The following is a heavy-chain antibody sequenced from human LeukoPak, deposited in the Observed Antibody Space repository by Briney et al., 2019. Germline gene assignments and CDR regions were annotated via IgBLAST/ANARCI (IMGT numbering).Heavy chain of an antibody. CDR2: ILYDGSNT. J-gene: IGHJ4*02. CDR1: GFTFSSYG. D-gene: IGHD2-2*01. Sequence: GGSLRLSCAASGFTFSSYGMHWVRQAPGKGLEWVSFILYDGSNTYFADSVKGRFTISRDNSKNTLYLQMNSLRAEDTAVYYCARDGYCSSTSCYFGPFDHWGQGTLVTVSS. CDR3: ARDGYCSSTSCYFGPFDH. V-gene: IGHV3-30*02.